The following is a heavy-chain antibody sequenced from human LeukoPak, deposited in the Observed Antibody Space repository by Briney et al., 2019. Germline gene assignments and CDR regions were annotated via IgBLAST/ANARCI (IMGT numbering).Heavy chain of an antibody. CDR1: GFTVSSVY. V-gene: IGHV3-66*01. Sequence: GGSLRLSCAASGFTVSSVYMSWVRQAPGKGLERVSIIYSGGSTFYTDSVKGRFTISRDNSKNTLYLQMNSLRGEDTAVYYCAARYNWNAGFDYWGQGTLVTVSS. J-gene: IGHJ4*02. CDR2: IYSGGST. D-gene: IGHD1-20*01. CDR3: AARYNWNAGFDY.